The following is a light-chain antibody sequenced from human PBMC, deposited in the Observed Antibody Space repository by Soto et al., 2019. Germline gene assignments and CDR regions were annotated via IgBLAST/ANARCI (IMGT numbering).Light chain of an antibody. CDR2: WAS. V-gene: IGKV4-1*01. CDR1: QSVLYSSNNRNY. J-gene: IGKJ3*01. CDR3: QQYYSNPFT. Sequence: DIVMTQSPDSLAVSLGERATINCKSSQSVLYSSNNRNYLAWYQQKPGQPPKLLIHWASTRQSGVPDRFSGSGSGTDFTLTISSLQAEDVAVYYCQQYYSNPFTFGPGTKVDFK.